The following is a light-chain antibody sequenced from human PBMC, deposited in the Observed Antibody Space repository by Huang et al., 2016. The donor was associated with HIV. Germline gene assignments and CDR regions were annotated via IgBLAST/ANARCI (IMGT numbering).Light chain of an antibody. Sequence: IVLTQSPATLSLSPGERATLSCRASQSLNKFLAWYQQKPGQAPRLLIYNATDRATGVPARFSGGGSGTDFTLTITDLKAEDFAIYYYQQRSSSLTFGGGTKVEIK. J-gene: IGKJ4*01. CDR1: QSLNKF. CDR2: NAT. CDR3: QQRSSSLT. V-gene: IGKV3-11*01.